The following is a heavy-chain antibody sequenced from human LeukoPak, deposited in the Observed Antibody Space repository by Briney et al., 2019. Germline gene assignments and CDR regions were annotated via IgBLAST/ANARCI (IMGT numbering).Heavy chain of an antibody. CDR3: AKGYILTGYFF. V-gene: IGHV3-23*01. CDR2: ISGSGGST. D-gene: IGHD3-9*01. Sequence: GSLRLSCAASGFTFSTYAMSWVRQAPGKGLEWVSAISGSGGSTNYADSVKGRFTISRDNSKNTLYLQMSSLRAEDTAEYYCAKGYILTGYFFWGQGTLVTVSS. J-gene: IGHJ4*02. CDR1: GFTFSTYA.